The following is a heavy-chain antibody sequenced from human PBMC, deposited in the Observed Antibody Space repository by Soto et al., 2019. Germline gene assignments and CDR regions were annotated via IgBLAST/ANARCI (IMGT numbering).Heavy chain of an antibody. D-gene: IGHD4-17*01. V-gene: IGHV3-73*01. J-gene: IGHJ4*02. CDR3: TRGYGDYVRDY. CDR2: IRSKSNSYAT. Sequence: EVPLVESGGGLVQPGGSLKLSCAVSGFTFSGSAMHWVRQASGKGLEWVGRIRSKSNSYATAHAASVKGRFTISRDDSKNTAYLQMNSLKTEDTAVYYCTRGYGDYVRDYWGQGTLVTVSS. CDR1: GFTFSGSA.